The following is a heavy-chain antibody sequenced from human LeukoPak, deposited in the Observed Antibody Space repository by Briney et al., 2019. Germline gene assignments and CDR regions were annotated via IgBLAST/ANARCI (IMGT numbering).Heavy chain of an antibody. D-gene: IGHD2-15*01. J-gene: IGHJ5*02. CDR3: ARRVDSTRWFDP. V-gene: IGHV3-74*03. Sequence: GSLRLSFVASGFPFSNYFMHWVRLAPGKGLVWVSRISGDGTTTLYADSVKGRFTISRDNAKNTLYLQMNSLRDEDTAVYYCARRVDSTRWFDPWGQGTLVAVSS. CDR1: GFPFSNYF. CDR2: ISGDGTTT.